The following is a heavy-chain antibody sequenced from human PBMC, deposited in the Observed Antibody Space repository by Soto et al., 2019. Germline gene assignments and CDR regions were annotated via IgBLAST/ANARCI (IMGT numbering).Heavy chain of an antibody. CDR3: AREAYSSGWADGYFDL. CDR2: ISSNGGST. CDR1: GFTFSSYA. V-gene: IGHV3-64*01. J-gene: IGHJ2*01. Sequence: EVQLVESGGGLVQPGGSLRLSCAASGFTFSSYAMHWVRQAPGKGLEYVSAISSNGGSTYYANSVKGRFTISRDNSKNTLYLQMGSLRAEDLDVYYGAREAYSSGWADGYFDLWGRGTLVTVSS. D-gene: IGHD6-19*01.